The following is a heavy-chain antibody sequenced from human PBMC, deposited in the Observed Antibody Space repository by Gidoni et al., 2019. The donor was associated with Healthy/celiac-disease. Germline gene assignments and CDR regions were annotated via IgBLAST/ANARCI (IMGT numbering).Heavy chain of an antibody. Sequence: EVQLVESGGGLVQPGGSLKLSCAASGFTFSCSAMHWVRQASGKGLGWVGRIRSKANSYATAYAASVKGRFTISRDDSKNTAYLQMNSLKTEDTAVYYCTRGYSSSSSFDYWGQGTLVTVSS. J-gene: IGHJ4*02. CDR1: GFTFSCSA. V-gene: IGHV3-73*02. D-gene: IGHD6-6*01. CDR2: IRSKANSYAT. CDR3: TRGYSSSSSFDY.